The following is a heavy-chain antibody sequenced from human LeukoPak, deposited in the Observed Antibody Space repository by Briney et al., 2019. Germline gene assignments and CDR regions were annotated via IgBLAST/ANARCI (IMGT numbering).Heavy chain of an antibody. J-gene: IGHJ4*02. V-gene: IGHV3-23*01. CDR1: GFTFNSYA. CDR3: AGYNCSSTTCYTGGFDY. Sequence: GGSLRLSCAASGFTFNSYAMSWVREAPGKGLEWVSAISGSGGSTYYADSVKGRFTISRDSSKNTLYLQMNSLTAEDTAVYYCAGYNCSSTTCYTGGFDYWGQGTLVTVSS. D-gene: IGHD2-2*02. CDR2: ISGSGGST.